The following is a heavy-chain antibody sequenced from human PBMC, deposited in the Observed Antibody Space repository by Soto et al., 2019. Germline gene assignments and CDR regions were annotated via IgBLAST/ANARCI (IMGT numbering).Heavy chain of an antibody. CDR2: IYYSGST. D-gene: IGHD2-21*02. CDR1: GGSISSSSYF. V-gene: IGHV4-39*01. J-gene: IGHJ5*02. CDR3: ARHPSDFWFDP. Sequence: NPSETLSLTCTVSGGSISSSSYFWGWIRQPPGKGLEWIGSIYYSGSTYYNPSLKSRVTVSVDTSKNQFSLKLSSVTAADTAVYYCARHPSDFWFDPWGQGTRVTVSS.